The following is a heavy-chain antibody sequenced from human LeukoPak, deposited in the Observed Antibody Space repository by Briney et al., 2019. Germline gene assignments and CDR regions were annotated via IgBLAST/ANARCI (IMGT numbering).Heavy chain of an antibody. D-gene: IGHD1-26*01. Sequence: ASVKVSCKAAGYTFTDYYMHWVRQAPGQGLEWMGIINPSGGSPSYAQKFQGRVTMTKDTSTSTVCMELSSLRSEDTAVYYCARVSVGATYFRAFDIWGQGTMVTVSS. CDR3: ARVSVGATYFRAFDI. CDR1: GYTFTDYY. CDR2: INPSGGSP. J-gene: IGHJ3*02. V-gene: IGHV1-46*01.